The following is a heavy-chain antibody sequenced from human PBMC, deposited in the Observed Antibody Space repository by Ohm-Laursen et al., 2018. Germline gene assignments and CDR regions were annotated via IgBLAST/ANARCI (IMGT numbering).Heavy chain of an antibody. CDR2: INPSGGST. Sequence: GASVKVSCKASGYTFTSYYMHWVRQAPGQGLEWMGIINPSGGSTSYAQKFQGRVTMTRDTSTSTVYMELSSLRAEDTAVYYCANVQSGSYYSFWFDPWGQGTLVTVSS. CDR1: GYTFTSYY. V-gene: IGHV1-46*01. CDR3: ANVQSGSYYSFWFDP. J-gene: IGHJ5*02. D-gene: IGHD1-26*01.